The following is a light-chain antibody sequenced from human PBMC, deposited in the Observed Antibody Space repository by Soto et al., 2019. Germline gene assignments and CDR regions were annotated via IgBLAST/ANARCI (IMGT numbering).Light chain of an antibody. CDR1: QSVSSY. J-gene: IGKJ2*01. CDR2: DAS. Sequence: EIVVTQSPATLYLSPGERATLSCRASQSVSSYLAWYQQKPGQAPRLLIYDASNRATGIPARFSGSGSGTDFTLTISSLEPEDFAVYYCQQRSNWPPLYTFGQGTKLEIK. CDR3: QQRSNWPPLYT. V-gene: IGKV3-11*01.